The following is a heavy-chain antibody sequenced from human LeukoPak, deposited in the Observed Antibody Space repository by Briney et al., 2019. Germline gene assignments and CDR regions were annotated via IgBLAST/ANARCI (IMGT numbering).Heavy chain of an antibody. V-gene: IGHV1-2*02. CDR2: INPNSGGT. J-gene: IGHJ4*02. D-gene: IGHD6-13*01. Sequence: PGASVKVSCKVSGYTLTELSMHWVRQAPGQGLKWMGWINPNSGGTNYAQKFQGRVTMTRDTSISTAYMELSRLRSDDTAVYYCARGSSSWYLALDYWGQGTLVTVSS. CDR1: GYTLTELS. CDR3: ARGSSSWYLALDY.